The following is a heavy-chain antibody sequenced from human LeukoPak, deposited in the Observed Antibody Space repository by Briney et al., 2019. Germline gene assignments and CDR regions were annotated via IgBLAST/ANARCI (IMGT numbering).Heavy chain of an antibody. CDR2: IIPIFGTA. Sequence: ASVKVSCTASGGTFSSYAISWVRQAPGQGLEWMGGIIPIFGTANYAQKFQGRVTITADESTSTAYMELSSLRSEDTAVYYCGIGGSTSSEDWFDPWGQGTLVTVSS. CDR1: GGTFSSYA. V-gene: IGHV1-69*01. J-gene: IGHJ5*02. D-gene: IGHD2-2*01. CDR3: GIGGSTSSEDWFDP.